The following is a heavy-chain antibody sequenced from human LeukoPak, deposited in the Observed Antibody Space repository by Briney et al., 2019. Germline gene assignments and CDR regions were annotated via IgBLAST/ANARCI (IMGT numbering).Heavy chain of an antibody. CDR1: GGSFSGYY. CDR2: INHSGST. J-gene: IGHJ5*02. CDR3: ARALWFGELFRRWFDP. Sequence: PSETLSLTCAVYGGSFSGYYWSWIRRPPGKGLEWIGEINHSGSTNYNPSLKSRVTISVDTSKNQFSLKLSSVTAADTAVYYCARALWFGELFRRWFDPWGQGTLVTVSS. V-gene: IGHV4-34*01. D-gene: IGHD3-10*01.